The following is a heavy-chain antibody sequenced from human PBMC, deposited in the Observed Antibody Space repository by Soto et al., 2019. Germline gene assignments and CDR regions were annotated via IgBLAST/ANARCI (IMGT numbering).Heavy chain of an antibody. V-gene: IGHV3-53*04. CDR1: GFTVSSNY. CDR3: ARGGGSYHRFFDY. Sequence: GGSLRLSCAASGFTVSSNYMSWVRQAPGKGLEWVSVIYSGGSTYYADSVKGRFTISRHNSKNTLYLQMNSLRAEDTAVYYCARGGGSYHRFFDYWGQGTLVTVSS. CDR2: IYSGGST. D-gene: IGHD1-26*01. J-gene: IGHJ4*02.